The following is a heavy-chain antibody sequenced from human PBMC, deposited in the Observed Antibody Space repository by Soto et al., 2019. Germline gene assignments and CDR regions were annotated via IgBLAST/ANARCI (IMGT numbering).Heavy chain of an antibody. CDR3: ARVRYCRGGSCYYGMDV. CDR2: AYYRSKWFD. J-gene: IGHJ6*02. V-gene: IGHV6-1*01. D-gene: IGHD2-15*01. Sequence: SQTLSLTCAISGDSVSSDSAAWNWIRQSPSRGLEWLGRAYYRSKWFDDYALSVKSRITITPDTSRNQLSLQLNSVTPEDTAVYYRARVRYCRGGSCYYGMDVWGQGTTVTVSS. CDR1: GDSVSSDSAA.